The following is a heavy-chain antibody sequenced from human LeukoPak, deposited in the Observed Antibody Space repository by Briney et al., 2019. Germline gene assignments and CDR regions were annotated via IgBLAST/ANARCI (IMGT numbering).Heavy chain of an antibody. CDR2: INVYNGNT. Sequence: ASVKVSCKSSGYSFTSYGISWVRQAPGQGLEWMGRINVYNGNTNYAERVQGRVTMTTDTSTSTAYMELRSLRSDDTAAYYCGRSGYRYSYDFDYYMDVWGQGTTITVSS. J-gene: IGHJ6*03. V-gene: IGHV1-18*01. CDR1: GYSFTSYG. CDR3: GRSGYRYSYDFDYYMDV. D-gene: IGHD5-18*01.